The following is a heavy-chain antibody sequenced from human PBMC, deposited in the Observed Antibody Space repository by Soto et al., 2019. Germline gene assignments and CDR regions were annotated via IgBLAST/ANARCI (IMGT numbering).Heavy chain of an antibody. J-gene: IGHJ6*02. D-gene: IGHD3-16*01. Sequence: QVQLVQSGGEVKKPGASVKVSCQAAGYTFTRFGITWVRQAPGQGLEWMGWSSINNVKTNYAQKFQGRVPKTTDTYTERANLELRSVRFDDTVVYYCARHTDDVNYIWGSDFYGMDVWGQGSTGSVSS. CDR1: GYTFTRFG. CDR2: SSINNVKT. CDR3: ARHTDDVNYIWGSDFYGMDV. V-gene: IGHV1-18*01.